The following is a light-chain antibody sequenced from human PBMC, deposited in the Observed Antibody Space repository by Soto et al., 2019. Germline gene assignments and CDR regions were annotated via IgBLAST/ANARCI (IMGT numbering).Light chain of an antibody. Sequence: DIPLTQSPFFLSASVGDRVTITCRASKGIRSYLAWYQQRPGKAPELLIYGASTLRTGVASRFSGSGSGTECTLTISSLQPEDFATYFCQQLNIFPPLFTFGPGTKVDIK. CDR1: KGIRSY. CDR3: QQLNIFPPLFT. J-gene: IGKJ3*01. CDR2: GAS. V-gene: IGKV1-9*01.